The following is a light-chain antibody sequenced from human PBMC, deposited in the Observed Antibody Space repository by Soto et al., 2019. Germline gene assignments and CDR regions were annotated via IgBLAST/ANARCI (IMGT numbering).Light chain of an antibody. CDR1: SSNIGAGYD. Sequence: QSALTQPPSVSGAPGQRVTISCTGSSSNIGAGYDVHWYQQLPGTAPKLLIYGNSNPPSGVPARFAGSKSGTSASLAITGLQAEDEADYCCQSYDSSLSGGVFGGGTKVTVL. J-gene: IGLJ2*01. CDR2: GNS. CDR3: QSYDSSLSGGV. V-gene: IGLV1-40*01.